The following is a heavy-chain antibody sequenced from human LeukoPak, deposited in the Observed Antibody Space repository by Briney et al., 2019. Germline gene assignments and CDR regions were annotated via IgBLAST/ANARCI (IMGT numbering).Heavy chain of an antibody. V-gene: IGHV4-34*01. CDR2: INHSGST. D-gene: IGHD5-18*01. J-gene: IGHJ4*02. CDR1: GGSSSGYY. CDR3: ARGNIQRRTFDY. Sequence: SETLSLTCAVYGGSSSGYYWSWIRQPPGKGLEWIGEINHSGSTNYNPSLKSRVTISVDTSKNQFSLKLSSVTAADTAVYYCARGNIQRRTFDYWGQGTLVTVSS.